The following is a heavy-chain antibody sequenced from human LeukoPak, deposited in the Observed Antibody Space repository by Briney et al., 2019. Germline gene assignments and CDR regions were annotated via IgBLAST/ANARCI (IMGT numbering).Heavy chain of an antibody. CDR3: AARIAAAGFNWFDP. J-gene: IGHJ5*02. CDR1: GGTFSSYA. CDR2: IIPIFGTA. V-gene: IGHV1-69*13. Sequence: GASVKVSCKASGGTFSSYAISWVRQAPGQGLEWVGGIIPIFGTANYAQKFQGRVTITADESTSTAYMELSSLRSEDTAVYYCAARIAAAGFNWFDPWGQGTLVTVSS. D-gene: IGHD6-13*01.